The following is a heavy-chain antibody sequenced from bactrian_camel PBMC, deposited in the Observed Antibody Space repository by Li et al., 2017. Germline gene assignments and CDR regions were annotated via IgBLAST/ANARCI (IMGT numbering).Heavy chain of an antibody. Sequence: HVQLVESGGGSVQTGGSLRLSCSAIGEGFGRYCMAWFRQVPGKDREGIAVIDKDGRTNYADSVTGRFTVSKDLAKQAVYLQMNSLKPEDTATYYCAAGRSFFTATTTDKSEYDYWGQGTQVTVS. CDR1: GEGFGRYC. CDR3: AAGRSFFTATTTDKSEYDY. J-gene: IGHJ4*01. V-gene: IGHV3S53*01. D-gene: IGHD4*01. CDR2: IDKDGRT.